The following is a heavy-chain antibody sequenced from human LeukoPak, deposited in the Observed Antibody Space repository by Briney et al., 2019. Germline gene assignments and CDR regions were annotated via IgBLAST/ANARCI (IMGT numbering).Heavy chain of an antibody. CDR3: ARAQGNQGWLQFDPIYFDY. V-gene: IGHV3-53*01. D-gene: IGHD5-24*01. CDR1: GFAVTRNY. CDR2: IYSGGST. Sequence: GGSLRLSCAASGFAVTRNYINWVRQAPGKGLEWVSIIYSGGSTYYADSVKGRFTISRDNSKNTLYLQMNSLRAEGTAVYYCARAQGNQGWLQFDPIYFDYWGQGTLVTVSS. J-gene: IGHJ4*02.